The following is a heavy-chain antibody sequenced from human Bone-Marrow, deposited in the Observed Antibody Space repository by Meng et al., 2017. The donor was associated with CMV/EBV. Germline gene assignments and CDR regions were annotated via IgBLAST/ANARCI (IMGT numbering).Heavy chain of an antibody. J-gene: IGHJ4*02. Sequence: GGSLRLSCAASGFTFSSYSMNWVRQAPGKGLEWVSYISSSGSTIYYADSVKGRFTISRDNAKNSLYLQMNSLRAEDTAVYYCARVDGDYGVALIDYWGQGTLVTVSS. V-gene: IGHV3-48*04. D-gene: IGHD4-17*01. CDR3: ARVDGDYGVALIDY. CDR2: ISSSGSTI. CDR1: GFTFSSYS.